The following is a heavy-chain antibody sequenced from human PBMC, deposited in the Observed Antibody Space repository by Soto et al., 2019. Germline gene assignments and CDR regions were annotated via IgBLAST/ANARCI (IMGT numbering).Heavy chain of an antibody. V-gene: IGHV4-31*03. CDR2: IYYSGST. J-gene: IGHJ3*02. CDR1: GGSISSGGYY. CDR3: ARDRNSGYWVDAFDI. D-gene: IGHD3-22*01. Sequence: QVQLQESGPGLVKPSQTLSLTCTVSGGSISSGGYYWSWIRQHPGKGLEWIGYIYYSGSTYYNPSLKSRVTISVDTSNNQCSLKLSSVTAADTAVYYCARDRNSGYWVDAFDIWDQGTMVTVSS.